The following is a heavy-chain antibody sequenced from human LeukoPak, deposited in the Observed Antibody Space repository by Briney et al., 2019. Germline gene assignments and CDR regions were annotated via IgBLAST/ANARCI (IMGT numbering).Heavy chain of an antibody. J-gene: IGHJ4*02. D-gene: IGHD2-21*02. CDR3: AGSRHIVVVTAVY. V-gene: IGHV4-39*07. Sequence: SETLSLTCTVSGGSISSSSYYWGWIRQPPGKGLEWIGEINHSGSTNYNPSLKSRVTISVDTSKNQFSLKLSSVTAADTAVYYCAGSRHIVVVTAVYWGQGTLVTVSS. CDR1: GGSISSSSYY. CDR2: INHSGST.